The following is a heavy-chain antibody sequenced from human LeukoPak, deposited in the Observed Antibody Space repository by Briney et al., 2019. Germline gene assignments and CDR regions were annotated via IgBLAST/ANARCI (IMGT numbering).Heavy chain of an antibody. Sequence: KPSETLSLTCTVSGGSISSNNYYWGWIRQPPGKGLEWIGSMYYGGTTNYNPSLKSRVTISVDTSKNQFSLKLSSVTAADTAIYYCARRARRDVLYYFDCWGQGTLVTVSS. J-gene: IGHJ4*02. V-gene: IGHV4-39*01. CDR3: ARRARRDVLYYFDC. CDR1: GGSISSNNYY. D-gene: IGHD5-24*01. CDR2: MYYGGTT.